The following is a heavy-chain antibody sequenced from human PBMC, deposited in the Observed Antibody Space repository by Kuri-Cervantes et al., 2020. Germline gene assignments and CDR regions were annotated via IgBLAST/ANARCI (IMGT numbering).Heavy chain of an antibody. Sequence: GGSLRLSCAASGFTFSSYAMSWVRQAPGKGLEWVSAISGSGGSTYYADSVKGRFTISRDNSKNTLYLQMNSLRAEDTAVYYCARTIQVWTKAEGYWGQGTLVTVSS. CDR1: GFTFSSYA. D-gene: IGHD3/OR15-3a*01. V-gene: IGHV3-23*01. CDR3: ARTIQVWTKAEGY. J-gene: IGHJ4*02. CDR2: ISGSGGST.